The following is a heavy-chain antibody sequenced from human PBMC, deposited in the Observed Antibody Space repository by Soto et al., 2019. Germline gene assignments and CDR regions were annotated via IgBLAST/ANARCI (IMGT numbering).Heavy chain of an antibody. D-gene: IGHD6-13*01. CDR3: ARLYGSRGPFDY. V-gene: IGHV4-34*01. CDR1: GGSFSGYY. Sequence: QVQLQQWGAGLLKPSETLSLTCAVYGGSFSGYYWSWIRQPPGKGLEWIGEITHSGRTNYNPSLKSRVTISEVMSKNQVSLKLSSVTAADTAVYYCARLYGSRGPFDYWGQGTLVTVSS. CDR2: ITHSGRT. J-gene: IGHJ4*02.